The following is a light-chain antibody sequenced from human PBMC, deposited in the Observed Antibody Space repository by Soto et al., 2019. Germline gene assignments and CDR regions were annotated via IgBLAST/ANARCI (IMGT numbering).Light chain of an antibody. CDR2: GAS. CDR3: QQYGSSYT. Sequence: EIVLTQSPGTLSLSPGERATLSCRASQSVSSSYLAWYQQKPGQAPRLLILGASSRATGIPDRFSGRGSGTDFTLTISRLEPEDFAVYYCQQYGSSYTFGQGTKLEIK. J-gene: IGKJ2*01. CDR1: QSVSSSY. V-gene: IGKV3-20*01.